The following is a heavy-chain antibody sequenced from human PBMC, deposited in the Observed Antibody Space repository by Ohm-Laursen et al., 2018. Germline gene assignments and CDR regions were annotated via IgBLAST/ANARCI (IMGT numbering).Heavy chain of an antibody. CDR1: GFTFSDYY. V-gene: IGHV3-11*06. CDR2: ISSSSSYI. D-gene: IGHD2-2*01. CDR3: ARDDCSSTSCPDLDY. J-gene: IGHJ4*02. Sequence: GSLRLSCTASGFTFSDYYMSWIRQAPGKGLEWVSYISSSSSYIYYADSVKGRFTISRDNAKNSLFLQMNSLRAEDTAVYYCARDDCSSTSCPDLDYWGQGTLVSVSS.